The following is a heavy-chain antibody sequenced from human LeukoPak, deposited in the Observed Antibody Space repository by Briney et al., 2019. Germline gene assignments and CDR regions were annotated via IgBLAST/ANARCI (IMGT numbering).Heavy chain of an antibody. J-gene: IGHJ4*02. CDR1: GFTFSSHA. CDR2: ISGSGGST. Sequence: GGSLRLSCAASGFTFSSHAMSWVRQAPGKGLEWVAAISGSGGSTYYADSVKGRFTISRDNSKNTLYLQMNSLRAEDTAVYYCAKDAYLIAVTGNYFEYWGQGTLVTVSS. V-gene: IGHV3-23*01. D-gene: IGHD6-19*01. CDR3: AKDAYLIAVTGNYFEY.